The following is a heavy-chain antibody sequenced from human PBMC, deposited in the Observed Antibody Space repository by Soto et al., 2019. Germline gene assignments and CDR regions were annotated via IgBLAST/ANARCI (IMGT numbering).Heavy chain of an antibody. J-gene: IGHJ4*02. Sequence: GGSLRLSCAASGFTFSSYWMSWVRQAPGKGLEWVANIKQDGSQKYYVDSVKGRFTISRDNAKNSLYLHMNSLRAEDTAAYYCARAFDYGDYLPDSWGQGTLVTVSS. CDR1: GFTFSSYW. D-gene: IGHD4-17*01. V-gene: IGHV3-7*01. CDR3: ARAFDYGDYLPDS. CDR2: IKQDGSQK.